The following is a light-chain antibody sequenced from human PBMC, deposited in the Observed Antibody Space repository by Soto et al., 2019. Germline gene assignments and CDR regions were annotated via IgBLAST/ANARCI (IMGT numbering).Light chain of an antibody. V-gene: IGKV3-20*01. Sequence: EMVWSQSPGNLSLSPGERATLSCRASQSVSSSYLAWYQQKPGQAPRLLIYGASSRATGIPDRFSGSGSGTDFTLTISRLEPEDFAVYYCQQYGSSPPITFGQGTHWTL. CDR1: QSVSSSY. CDR2: GAS. J-gene: IGKJ5*01. CDR3: QQYGSSPPIT.